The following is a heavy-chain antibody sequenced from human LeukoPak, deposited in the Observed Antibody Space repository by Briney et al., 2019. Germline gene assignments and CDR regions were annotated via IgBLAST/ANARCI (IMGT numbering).Heavy chain of an antibody. CDR2: ISPYNGNT. Sequence: ASMKVSCKASGYIFTSYGITWVRQAPGQGLEWMGWISPYNGNTNYAQRLQGRVTMTTETSTRTAYMELSSLRSDDTAIYYCARDLVAAAGRFDYWGQGTLVTVSS. D-gene: IGHD6-13*01. V-gene: IGHV1-18*01. CDR1: GYIFTSYG. CDR3: ARDLVAAAGRFDY. J-gene: IGHJ4*02.